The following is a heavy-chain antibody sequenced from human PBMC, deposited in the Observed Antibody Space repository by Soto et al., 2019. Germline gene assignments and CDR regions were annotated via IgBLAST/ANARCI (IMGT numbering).Heavy chain of an antibody. V-gene: IGHV3-7*01. Sequence: GGSLRLSCAASGFTFSSYGMHWVRQAPGEGLEWVANIQQDGSEKYYVDSVKGRFTISRDSVKNSVYLQMNNLTADDTGVYYCARGGGGGLFDPWGQGSLVTVSS. J-gene: IGHJ5*02. CDR2: IQQDGSEK. D-gene: IGHD2-21*01. CDR1: GFTFSSYG. CDR3: ARGGGGGLFDP.